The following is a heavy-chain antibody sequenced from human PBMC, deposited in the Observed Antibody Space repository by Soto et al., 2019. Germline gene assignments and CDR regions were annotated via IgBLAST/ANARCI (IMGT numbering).Heavy chain of an antibody. CDR1: GFIFNNYW. CDR3: ARGKYYDVSTGYSTFDP. V-gene: IGHV3-74*01. D-gene: IGHD3-9*01. J-gene: IGHJ5*02. CDR2: VNSDGSTT. Sequence: EVQLVESGGGLVQPGGSMRLSCAASGFIFNNYWMHWVRQVPGKGLVWVSRVNSDGSTTNYADSVKGRFTISRDNAKKTLFLQMNSLRVEVTAVYYCARGKYYDVSTGYSTFDPWGQGVPVTVAS.